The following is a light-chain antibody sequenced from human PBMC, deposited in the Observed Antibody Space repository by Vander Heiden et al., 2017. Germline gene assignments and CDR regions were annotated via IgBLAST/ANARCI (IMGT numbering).Light chain of an antibody. CDR3: SSYTSSSTLV. V-gene: IGLV2-14*03. Sequence: QSALTQPASVSGSPGQSITISCTGTTSDVGAYNYVSWYQQHPGKAPKLMIYGVSNRPSGVSNSFSGSKSGNTASLTISGLQAEDEADYYCSSYTSSSTLVFGGGTRLTVL. CDR2: GVS. J-gene: IGLJ2*01. CDR1: TSDVGAYNY.